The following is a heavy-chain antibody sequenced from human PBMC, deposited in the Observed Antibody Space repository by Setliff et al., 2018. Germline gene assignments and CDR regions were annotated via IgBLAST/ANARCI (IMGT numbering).Heavy chain of an antibody. D-gene: IGHD2-15*01. CDR2: ISGSGSSA. CDR3: AKDRYCGGGSCLKDFEY. CDR1: GFTFSTYA. J-gene: IGHJ4*02. V-gene: IGHV3-23*01. Sequence: PGGSLSLSCAASGFTFSTYAVSWVRQAPGKGLEWVSSISGSGSSAYYADSVKGRFTISRDNPKNTLFLQMNSLRAEDTAVYYCAKDRYCGGGSCLKDFEYWGQGTLVTVSS.